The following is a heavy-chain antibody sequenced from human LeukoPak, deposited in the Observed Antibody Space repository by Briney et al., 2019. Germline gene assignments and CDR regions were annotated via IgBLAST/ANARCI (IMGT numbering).Heavy chain of an antibody. CDR2: IHHSGST. Sequence: SETLSLTCTVSGGSITVSGGSFGSGGYYWSWIRQPPGKGLEWIGYIHHSGSTYYNPSLKSRVTISIDRSKNQFSLKLSSVTAADTAVYYCARDRHSGSYSPFDPWGQGTLVTVSS. V-gene: IGHV4-30-2*01. CDR3: ARDRHSGSYSPFDP. CDR1: GGSITVSGGSFGSGGYY. J-gene: IGHJ5*02. D-gene: IGHD1-26*01.